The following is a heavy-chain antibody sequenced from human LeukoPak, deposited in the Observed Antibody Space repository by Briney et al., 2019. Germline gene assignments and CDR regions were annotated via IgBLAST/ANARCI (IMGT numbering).Heavy chain of an antibody. Sequence: PGGSLRLSCVASGFTFSSYSMNWVRQAPGKGLEWVSSISSSSSYIYYADSVKGRFTISRDNAKNSLYLQMNSLRAEDTAVYYCAREDRWGYYDTWGQGTLVTVSS. D-gene: IGHD3-22*01. CDR2: ISSSSSYI. J-gene: IGHJ5*02. CDR3: AREDRWGYYDT. CDR1: GFTFSSYS. V-gene: IGHV3-21*01.